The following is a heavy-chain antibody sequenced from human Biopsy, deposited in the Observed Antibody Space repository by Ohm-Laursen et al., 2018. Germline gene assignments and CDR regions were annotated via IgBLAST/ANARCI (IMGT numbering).Heavy chain of an antibody. D-gene: IGHD6-25*01. CDR2: ISSTSSDI. Sequence: SLRLSCSASGFTFSSYAMTWFRQAPGKGLEWLSYISSTSSDIAYADSVQGRFTISRDNAQNSLFLQMNSLRVEDTAIYHCVMTAGRGGGDSWGQGTLVTVSS. CDR3: VMTAGRGGGDS. V-gene: IGHV3-21*05. J-gene: IGHJ4*02. CDR1: GFTFSSYA.